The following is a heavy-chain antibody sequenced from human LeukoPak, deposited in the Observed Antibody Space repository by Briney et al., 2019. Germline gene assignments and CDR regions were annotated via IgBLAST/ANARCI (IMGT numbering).Heavy chain of an antibody. J-gene: IGHJ4*02. CDR3: AKDGYCSSTSCYFVDY. V-gene: IGHV3-30*02. CDR2: IRYDGSNK. D-gene: IGHD2-2*03. Sequence: GGSLRLSCAASGFTFSSYGMHWVRQAPGKGLEWVAFIRYDGSNKYYADSVKGRFTISRDNSKNTLYLQMNSLRAEDTAVYYCAKDGYCSSTSCYFVDYWGQGTLVTVSS. CDR1: GFTFSSYG.